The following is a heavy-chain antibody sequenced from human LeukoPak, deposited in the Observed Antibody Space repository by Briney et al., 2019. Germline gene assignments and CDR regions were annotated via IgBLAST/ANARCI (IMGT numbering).Heavy chain of an antibody. CDR1: GGTFSSYA. J-gene: IGHJ4*02. CDR3: ARGSPQWSIRTTFDY. V-gene: IGHV1-69*05. D-gene: IGHD2-15*01. CDR2: IIPIFGTA. Sequence: SVKVSRKASGGTFSSYAISWVRQAPGQGLEWMGGIIPIFGTANYAQKFQGRVTITTDESTSTAYMELSSLRSEDTAVYYCARGSPQWSIRTTFDYWGQGTLVTVSS.